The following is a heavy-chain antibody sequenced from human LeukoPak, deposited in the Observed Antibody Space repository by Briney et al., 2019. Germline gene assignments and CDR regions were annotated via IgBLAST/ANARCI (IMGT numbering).Heavy chain of an antibody. CDR2: ISSSSSYI. D-gene: IGHD4-17*01. V-gene: IGHV3-21*04. J-gene: IGHJ4*02. CDR3: AKDPIMTTVTGFDY. CDR1: GFTFSSYS. Sequence: PGGSLRLSCAASGFTFSSYSMNWVRQAPGKGLEWVSSISSSSSYIYYADSVKGRFTISRDNAKNSLYLQMNSLRAEDTAVYYCAKDPIMTTVTGFDYWGQGTLVTVSS.